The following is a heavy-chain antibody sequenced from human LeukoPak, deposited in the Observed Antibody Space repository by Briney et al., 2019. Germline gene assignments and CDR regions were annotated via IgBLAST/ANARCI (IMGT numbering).Heavy chain of an antibody. CDR1: GGSFSGYY. Sequence: SETLSLTCAVYGGSFSGYYWSWIRQPPGKGLEWIGYIYYSGSTNYNPSLKSRVTISVDTSKNQFSLKLSSVTAADTAVYYCARLPTTELPIDYWGQGTLVTVFS. J-gene: IGHJ4*02. CDR2: IYYSGST. CDR3: ARLPTTELPIDY. V-gene: IGHV4-59*08. D-gene: IGHD1-7*01.